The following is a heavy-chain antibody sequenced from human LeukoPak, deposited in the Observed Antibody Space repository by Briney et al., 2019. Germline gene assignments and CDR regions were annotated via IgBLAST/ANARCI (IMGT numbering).Heavy chain of an antibody. CDR2: ISAYNGKT. CDR1: GYSFTSDG. CDR3: ARDSPRSYPKDRSIDY. J-gene: IGHJ4*02. V-gene: IGHV1-18*01. D-gene: IGHD1-26*01. Sequence: ASVKVSCKASGYSFTSDGISWVRQATGQGLEGMGWISAYNGKTNYAQKLQGRVTMTTDTSTSTAYMELRSLRSDDTAVYYCARDSPRSYPKDRSIDYWGQGTLVTVSS.